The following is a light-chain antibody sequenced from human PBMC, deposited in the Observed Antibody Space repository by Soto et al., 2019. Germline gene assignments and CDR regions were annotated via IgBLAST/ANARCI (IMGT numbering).Light chain of an antibody. CDR3: QSYAATESV. CDR2: SNT. V-gene: IGLV1-40*01. J-gene: IGLJ2*01. CDR1: SSNIGAGYS. Sequence: QSVLTQPPSVSGAPGQRVTISCTGSSSNIGAGYSVNWFQLLPGAAPKLLIFSNTLRPSGVPDRFSGSRSATSASLAITGLQAEDEADYYCQSYAATESVFGGGTKVTV.